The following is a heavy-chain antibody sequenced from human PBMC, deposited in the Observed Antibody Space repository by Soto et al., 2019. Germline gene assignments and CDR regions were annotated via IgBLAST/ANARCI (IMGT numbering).Heavy chain of an antibody. Sequence: EVQLVESGGGLVKPGGSLRLSCADSGFTFSSYSMNWVRQAPGKGLEWVSSISSGSSYIYYADSVKGRFTISRDNAKNSLYLQMNSLRAEDTAVYYCARERYRDFDYWGQGTLVTVSS. CDR3: ARERYRDFDY. CDR2: ISSGSSYI. V-gene: IGHV3-21*01. CDR1: GFTFSSYS. D-gene: IGHD3-16*02. J-gene: IGHJ4*02.